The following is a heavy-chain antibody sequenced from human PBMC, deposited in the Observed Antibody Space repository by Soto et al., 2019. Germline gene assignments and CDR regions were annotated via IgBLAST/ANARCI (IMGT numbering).Heavy chain of an antibody. CDR1: GGSISSYY. V-gene: IGHV4-59*12. Sequence: SETLSLTCTVSGGSISSYYWSWIRQPPGKGLEWIGYIYYSGSTNYNPSLKGRVTISVDTSKNQLSLKLSSVTAADTAVYYCATSLYSYGPRFAYWGQGTLVTVS. D-gene: IGHD5-18*01. CDR3: ATSLYSYGPRFAY. J-gene: IGHJ4*02. CDR2: IYYSGST.